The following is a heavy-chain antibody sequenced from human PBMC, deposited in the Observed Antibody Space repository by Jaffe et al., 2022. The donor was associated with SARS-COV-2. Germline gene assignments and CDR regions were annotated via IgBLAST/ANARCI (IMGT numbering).Heavy chain of an antibody. CDR3: ARAITMVRGVITPPGY. CDR1: GYTFTGYY. Sequence: QVQLVQSGAEVKKPGASVKVSCKASGYTFTGYYMHWVRQAPGQGLEWMGWINPNSGGTNYAQKFQGWVTMTRDTSISTAYMELSRLRSDDTAVYYCARAITMVRGVITPPGYWGQGTLVTVSS. CDR2: INPNSGGT. D-gene: IGHD3-10*01. V-gene: IGHV1-2*04. J-gene: IGHJ4*02.